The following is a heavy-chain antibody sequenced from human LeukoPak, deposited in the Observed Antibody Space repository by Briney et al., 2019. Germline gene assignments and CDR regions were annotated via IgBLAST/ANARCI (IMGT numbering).Heavy chain of an antibody. CDR2: INHSGST. V-gene: IGHV4-34*01. CDR1: GGSFSGYY. J-gene: IGHJ3*02. Sequence: PSETLSLTCAVYGGSFSGYYWSWIRQPPGKGLEWIGEINHSGSTNYNPSLKSRVTISVDTSKNQFSLKLSSVTAADTAMYYCARGDYVWGSYRSYAFDIWGQGTMVTVSS. CDR3: ARGDYVWGSYRSYAFDI. D-gene: IGHD3-16*02.